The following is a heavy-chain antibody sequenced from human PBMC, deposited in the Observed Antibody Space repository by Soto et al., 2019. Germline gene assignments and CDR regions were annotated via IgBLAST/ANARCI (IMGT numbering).Heavy chain of an antibody. CDR3: ARVLYDFWSGYYQSGDYYYGVDV. Sequence: GGSLRLSCEASGFTFSGFDMHWVRQPTGKGLEWVSSIGTAGDTYYAVSVKGRFTISRDNAKNSLYLQMNSLRDEDTAVYYCARVLYDFWSGYYQSGDYYYGVDVWRQRTTVTVSS. CDR2: IGTAGDT. J-gene: IGHJ6*02. D-gene: IGHD3-3*01. V-gene: IGHV3-13*01. CDR1: GFTFSGFD.